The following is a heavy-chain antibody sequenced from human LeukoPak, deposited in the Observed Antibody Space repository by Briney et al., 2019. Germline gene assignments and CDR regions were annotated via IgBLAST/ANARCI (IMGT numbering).Heavy chain of an antibody. V-gene: IGHV3-23*01. CDR3: AKAGGYSYDYRGYYFDY. CDR1: GFTFTDFY. D-gene: IGHD5-18*01. Sequence: GGSLRLSCAASGFTFTDFYMNWVRQAPGKGLEWVSGISGGGGSTFYADSVKGRFTISRDNSKNTLYLQMDSLRAEDTAIYYCAKAGGYSYDYRGYYFDYWGQGTLVTVSS. J-gene: IGHJ4*02. CDR2: ISGGGGST.